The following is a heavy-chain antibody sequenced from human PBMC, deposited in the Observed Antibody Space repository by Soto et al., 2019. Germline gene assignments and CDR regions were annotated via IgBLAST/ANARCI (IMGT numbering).Heavy chain of an antibody. CDR3: ASRGRSYRSSSFWFDP. V-gene: IGHV4-34*01. CDR1: GGSISSGGYY. CDR2: INHSGST. D-gene: IGHD6-13*01. J-gene: IGHJ5*02. Sequence: TLSLTCAVSGGSISSGGYYWSWIRQPPGKGLEWIGEINHSGSTNYNPSLKSRVTISVDTSKNQFSLKLSSVTAADTAVYYCASRGRSYRSSSFWFDPWGQGTLVTVSS.